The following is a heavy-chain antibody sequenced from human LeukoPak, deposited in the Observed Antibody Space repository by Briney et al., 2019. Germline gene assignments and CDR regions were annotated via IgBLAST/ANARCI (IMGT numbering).Heavy chain of an antibody. CDR2: ISSSSSTI. CDR1: GFTFSSYS. V-gene: IGHV3-48*01. Sequence: GGSLRLSCAASGFTFSSYSMNWVRQAPGKGLEWVSYISSSSSTIYYADSVKSRFTISRDNAKNSLYLQMNSLRAEDTAVYYCARDRYYYDSSGPLDDAFDIWGQGTMVTVSS. CDR3: ARDRYYYDSSGPLDDAFDI. J-gene: IGHJ3*02. D-gene: IGHD3-22*01.